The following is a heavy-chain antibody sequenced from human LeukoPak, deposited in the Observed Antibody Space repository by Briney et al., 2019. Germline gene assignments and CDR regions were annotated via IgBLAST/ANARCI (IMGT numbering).Heavy chain of an antibody. D-gene: IGHD3-16*01. V-gene: IGHV3-30*02. CDR3: ANNLGLDPGY. J-gene: IGHJ4*02. CDR2: IRYDGSNK. CDR1: GFTFSRNG. Sequence: GGSLRLSCAASGFTFSRNGMHWVRQAPGKGLEWVAFIRYDGSNKYYADSVKGRFTISRDNSKNTLFLQMNSLRAEDSAVYYCANNLGLDPGYWGQGTLVTVSS.